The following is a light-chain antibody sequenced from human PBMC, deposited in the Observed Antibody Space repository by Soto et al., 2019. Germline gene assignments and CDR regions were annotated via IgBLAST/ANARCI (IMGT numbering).Light chain of an antibody. V-gene: IGLV1-47*01. CDR2: RNN. J-gene: IGLJ3*02. Sequence: QSVVTQPPSASGTPEQRVTISCSGSTSNIVSNYVYWYQQLPGTAPKLLIYRNNERPSGVPDRFSASKSGTSVSLAISGLRSEDEADYYCAGWDDSLRGWVFGGGTKLTVL. CDR3: AGWDDSLRGWV. CDR1: TSNIVSNY.